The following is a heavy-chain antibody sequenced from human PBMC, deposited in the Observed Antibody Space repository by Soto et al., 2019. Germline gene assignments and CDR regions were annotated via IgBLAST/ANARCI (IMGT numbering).Heavy chain of an antibody. D-gene: IGHD6-13*01. CDR1: GFAFRSHA. CDR3: ARSSVHIAAAGRLDL. V-gene: IGHV3-30*14. CDR2: ISSDGATK. Sequence: GGSLRLSCTASGFAFRSHAMQWVRQAPGKGLEWVAVISSDGATKYVADSLKGRFTISRDDFESTMSLQMNNLRPEDTALYYCARSSVHIAAAGRLDLWGPGTLVTVSS. J-gene: IGHJ5*02.